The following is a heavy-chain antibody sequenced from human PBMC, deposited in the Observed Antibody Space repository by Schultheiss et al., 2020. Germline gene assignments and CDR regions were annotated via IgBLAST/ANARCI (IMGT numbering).Heavy chain of an antibody. Sequence: GGSLRLSCAASGFTFSSYSMNWVRQAPGKGLEWVSRINSDGSSTSYADSVKGRFTISRDNAKNTLYLQMNSLRAEDTAVYYCARGGERWLQFLVYYWGQGTLVTVSS. CDR1: GFTFSSYS. J-gene: IGHJ4*02. CDR3: ARGGERWLQFLVYY. D-gene: IGHD5-24*01. V-gene: IGHV3-74*01. CDR2: INSDGSST.